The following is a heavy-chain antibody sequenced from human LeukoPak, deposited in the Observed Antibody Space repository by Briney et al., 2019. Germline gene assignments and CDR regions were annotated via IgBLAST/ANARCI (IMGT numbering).Heavy chain of an antibody. CDR3: ASRRRGYSGYDWRYFDF. V-gene: IGHV3-64D*09. CDR2: INDNGGRT. CDR1: GFTFRSYA. D-gene: IGHD5-12*01. Sequence: GGSLRLSCSASGFTFRSYAMHWVRQAPGKGLEYVSGINDNGGRTHYGDSVKGRFTISRDNSKNTLYLQMSTLRPEDTAVYYCASRRRGYSGYDWRYFDFWGQGTLVTVSS. J-gene: IGHJ4*02.